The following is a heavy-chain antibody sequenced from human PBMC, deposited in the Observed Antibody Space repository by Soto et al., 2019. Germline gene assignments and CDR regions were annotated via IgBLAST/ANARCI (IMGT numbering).Heavy chain of an antibody. Sequence: SGPTLVNPTQTLTLTCTFSGFTLGTTGLSVNWIRQAPGKALEWLAVIDWDGDRFYSASLKTRLSISKDTSKNEVVLTMTNMDPVDTATYFCARSQGGMLYNSYFDFWGQGTLVTV. J-gene: IGHJ4*02. CDR2: IDWDGDR. D-gene: IGHD2-8*01. CDR3: ARSQGGMLYNSYFDF. CDR1: GFTLGTTGLS. V-gene: IGHV2-70*13.